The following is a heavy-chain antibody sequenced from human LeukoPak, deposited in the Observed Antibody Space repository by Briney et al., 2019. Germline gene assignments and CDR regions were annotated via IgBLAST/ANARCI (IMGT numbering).Heavy chain of an antibody. V-gene: IGHV1-69*06. Sequence: SVKVSCKASGYTFTGYYMHWVRQAPGQGLEWMGGIIPLFGTPDYAQKFQDRLTITADKSTSTAYMELSSLRSEDTAVYYCASATLRCSGGSCYEMDVWGKGTTATVSS. J-gene: IGHJ6*04. CDR1: GYTFTGYY. D-gene: IGHD2-15*01. CDR3: ASATLRCSGGSCYEMDV. CDR2: IIPLFGTP.